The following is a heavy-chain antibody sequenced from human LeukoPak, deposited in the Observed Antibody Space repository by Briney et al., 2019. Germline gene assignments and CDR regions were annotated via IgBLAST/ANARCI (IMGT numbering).Heavy chain of an antibody. CDR1: GFTFSHDW. Sequence: GGSLRLSCAASGFTFSHDWMSWVRQAPGKGLEWVSSISSSSSYIYYADSVKGRFTISRDNAKNSLYLQMNSLRAEDTAVYYCARIESHKYCSSTSCPPDYYYYMDVWGKGTTVTVSS. V-gene: IGHV3-21*01. D-gene: IGHD2-2*01. CDR3: ARIESHKYCSSTSCPPDYYYYMDV. J-gene: IGHJ6*03. CDR2: ISSSSSYI.